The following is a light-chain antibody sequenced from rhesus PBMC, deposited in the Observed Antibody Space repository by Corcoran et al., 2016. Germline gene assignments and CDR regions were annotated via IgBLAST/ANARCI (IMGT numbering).Light chain of an antibody. J-gene: IGKJ4*01. V-gene: IGKV1-22*01. CDR1: QSISNW. Sequence: IQMTQSPSSLSASVGDPVTIPCRASQSISNWLDWYQKNPGNAPKLRSYEASSLQSGVPSRFSGSGSGTDFTLAISSLQPEDFATYYCLQYSSSPLTFGGGTNVEIK. CDR2: EAS. CDR3: LQYSSSPLT.